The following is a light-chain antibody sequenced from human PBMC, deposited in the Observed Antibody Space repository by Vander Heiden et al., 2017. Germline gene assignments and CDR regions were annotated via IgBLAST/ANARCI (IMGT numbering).Light chain of an antibody. CDR3: MQALQAPYT. CDR1: QSLLHSNGYNY. Sequence: DIVITQSPLSLPVTPGEPASITCRPSQSLLHSNGYNYLDWYLQKPGQSPQLLIYLGSNRASGVPDRFSGSGSGTDFTLKISRVEAEDVGVYYCMQALQAPYTFGQGTKLEIK. CDR2: LGS. V-gene: IGKV2-28*01. J-gene: IGKJ2*01.